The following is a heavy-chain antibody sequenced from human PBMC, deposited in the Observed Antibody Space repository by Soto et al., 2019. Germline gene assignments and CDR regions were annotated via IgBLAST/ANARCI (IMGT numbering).Heavy chain of an antibody. CDR1: GGSISSSNW. J-gene: IGHJ6*02. D-gene: IGHD1-1*01. CDR3: ARGGGWKGYYYYGMDV. V-gene: IGHV4-4*02. Sequence: SETLSLTCAVSGGSISSSNWWSWVRQPPGKGLEWIGEIYHSGSTNYNPSLKSRVTISVDKSKNQFSLKLSSVTAADTAVYYCARGGGWKGYYYYGMDVWGQGTTVTVSS. CDR2: IYHSGST.